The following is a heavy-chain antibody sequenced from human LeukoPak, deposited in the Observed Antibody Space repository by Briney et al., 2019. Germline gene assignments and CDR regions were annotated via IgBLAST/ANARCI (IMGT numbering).Heavy chain of an antibody. CDR1: GGSIRSISYY. CDR2: IYYTGNT. V-gene: IGHV4-39*07. CDR3: ARDSTPRLHSDSTYYYDSSGYYNYYYYMDV. D-gene: IGHD3-22*01. Sequence: SSETLSLTCTVSGGSIRSISYYWGCIRQPPGKGLEWIGSIYYTGNTYYNPSLKSRVTISVDMSMNQFSLKLSSVTAADTAVYYCARDSTPRLHSDSTYYYDSSGYYNYYYYMDVWGKGTMVTVSS. J-gene: IGHJ6*03.